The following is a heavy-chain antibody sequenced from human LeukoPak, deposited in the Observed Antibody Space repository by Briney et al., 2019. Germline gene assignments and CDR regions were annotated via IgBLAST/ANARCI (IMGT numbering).Heavy chain of an antibody. D-gene: IGHD5-18*01. J-gene: IGHJ4*02. CDR3: ARAHTAHGASYQTPYDY. CDR2: IKQDGSEK. V-gene: IGHV3-7*01. Sequence: SGGSLRLSCAASGFTFSSYWMSWVRQAPGKGLEWVANIKQDGSEKYYVDSVKGRFTISRDNAKNSLYLQMNSLRAEDTAVYYCARAHTAHGASYQTPYDYWGQGTLVTVSS. CDR1: GFTFSSYW.